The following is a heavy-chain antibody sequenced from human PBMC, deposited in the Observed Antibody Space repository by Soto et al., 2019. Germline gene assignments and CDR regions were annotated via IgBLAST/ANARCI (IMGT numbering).Heavy chain of an antibody. Sequence: QVQLQESGPGLVKPSQTLSLTCTVSGGSISSGGYYWSWIRQHPGKGLEWIGYIYYSGSTYYNPSLESRVTISVDTSKNQFSLELSSVTAADTAVYYCARGGGPDYGGHFDYWGQGTLVTVSS. CDR2: IYYSGST. D-gene: IGHD4-17*01. CDR1: GGSISSGGYY. V-gene: IGHV4-31*03. J-gene: IGHJ4*02. CDR3: ARGGGPDYGGHFDY.